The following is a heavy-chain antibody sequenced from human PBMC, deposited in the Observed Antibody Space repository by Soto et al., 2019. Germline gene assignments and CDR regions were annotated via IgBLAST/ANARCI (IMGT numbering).Heavy chain of an antibody. J-gene: IGHJ6*02. CDR3: SGCRGGPCHKNYGMDV. D-gene: IGHD2-15*01. Sequence: EVHLVESGGGLVKPGGSLRLSCAVSGFTFSSCTMNWVRQAPGKGLEWVSSISPSSGPIYYADSVKGRFTISRDNAKNSLFLHMNSLRGEETAVYYCSGCRGGPCHKNYGMDVWGQGTTVTVSS. CDR1: GFTFSSCT. V-gene: IGHV3-21*06. CDR2: ISPSSGPI.